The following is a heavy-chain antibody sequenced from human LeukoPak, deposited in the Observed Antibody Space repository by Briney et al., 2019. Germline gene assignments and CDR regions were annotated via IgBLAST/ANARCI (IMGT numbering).Heavy chain of an antibody. V-gene: IGHV4-59*01. CDR2: IYYRGST. CDR3: AREAAVAGRRYFDY. J-gene: IGHJ4*02. D-gene: IGHD6-19*01. Sequence: SSETLSLTCTVSGGSINSYYWSWIRQPPGKGMEWIGYIYYRGSTNYNPSLKSRVTISVDTSKNQFSLKLSSVTAADTAVYYCAREAAVAGRRYFDYWGQGTLVTVSS. CDR1: GGSINSYY.